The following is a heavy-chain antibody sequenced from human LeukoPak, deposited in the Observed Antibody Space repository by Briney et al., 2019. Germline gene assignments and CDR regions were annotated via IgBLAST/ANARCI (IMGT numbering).Heavy chain of an antibody. J-gene: IGHJ4*02. V-gene: IGHV7-4-1*02. CDR3: ARGGYYDLAVFDN. CDR2: INTNTGNP. Sequence: ASVKVSCKASGYTFTSYAMNWVRQAPGQGLEWMGWINTNTGNPTYAQDFTGRFVFPLDSSVSTAYLEISSLKAEDTAVYYCARGGYYDLAVFDNWGQGTLVTVSP. D-gene: IGHD3-3*01. CDR1: GYTFTSYA.